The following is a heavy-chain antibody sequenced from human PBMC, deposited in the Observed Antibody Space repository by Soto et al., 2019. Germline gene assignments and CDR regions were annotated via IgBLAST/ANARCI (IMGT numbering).Heavy chain of an antibody. CDR2: IYYSGST. D-gene: IGHD3-22*01. CDR3: ARERVVVVTSRGGLDY. CDR1: GGSISSGGYY. V-gene: IGHV4-31*03. Sequence: QVQLQESGPGLVKPSQTLSLTCTVSGGSISSGGYYWSWIRQHPGKGLEWIGYIYYSGSTYYNPSLMRRVTMSVDTSKNQFSQKLSSGTAAETAVDYCARERVVVVTSRGGLDYWVQGTLVTVSS. J-gene: IGHJ4*02.